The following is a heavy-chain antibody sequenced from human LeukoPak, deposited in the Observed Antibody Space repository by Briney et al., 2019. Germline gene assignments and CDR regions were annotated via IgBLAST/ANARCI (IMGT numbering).Heavy chain of an antibody. Sequence: ASVKVSCKASGYTFTSYGISWVRQAPGQGLEWMGWISAYNGNTNYAQKHQGRVTMTTDTSTSTAYMELRSLRSDDTAVYYCARVVSSGYYYGWFDPWGQGTLVTVSS. CDR1: GYTFTSYG. D-gene: IGHD3-22*01. CDR2: ISAYNGNT. J-gene: IGHJ5*02. CDR3: ARVVSSGYYYGWFDP. V-gene: IGHV1-18*01.